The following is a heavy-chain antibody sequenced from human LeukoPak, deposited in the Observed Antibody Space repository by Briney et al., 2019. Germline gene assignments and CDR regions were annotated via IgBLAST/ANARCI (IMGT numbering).Heavy chain of an antibody. D-gene: IGHD1-26*01. V-gene: IGHV3-48*01. J-gene: IGHJ4*02. CDR1: GFTFSSYS. CDR2: ISSSSSTI. Sequence: GGSLRLSCAASGFTFSSYSMNWVRQAPGKGLEWDSYISSSSSTIYYADSVKGRFTISRDNAKNSLYLQMNSLRAEDTAVYYCARTVVGDIDYWGQGTLVTVSS. CDR3: ARTVVGDIDY.